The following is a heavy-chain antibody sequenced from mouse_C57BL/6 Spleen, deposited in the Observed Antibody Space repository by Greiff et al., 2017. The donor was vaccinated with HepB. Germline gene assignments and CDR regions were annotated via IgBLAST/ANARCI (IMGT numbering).Heavy chain of an antibody. V-gene: IGHV2-2*01. CDR2: IWSGGST. Sequence: QVQLKESGPGLVQPSQSLSITCTVSGFSLTSYGVHWVRQSPGKGLEWLGVIWSGGSTDYNAAFISRLSISKDNSKSQVFFKMNSLQADDTAIYYCARGGITTVVDLYYAMDYWGQGTSVTVSS. J-gene: IGHJ4*01. CDR1: GFSLTSYG. CDR3: ARGGITTVVDLYYAMDY. D-gene: IGHD1-1*01.